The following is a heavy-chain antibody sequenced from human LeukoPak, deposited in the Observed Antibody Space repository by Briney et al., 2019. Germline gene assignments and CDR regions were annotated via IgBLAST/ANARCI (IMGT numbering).Heavy chain of an antibody. CDR2: ISGSGGST. D-gene: IGHD3-22*01. Sequence: GSLRLSCAASGFTFSNAWMSWVRQAPGKGLEWVSAISGSGGSTYYADSVKGRFTISRDNSKNTLYLQMNSLRAEDTAVYYCAKEYRRNYYDSSGSRDAFDIWGQGTMVTVSS. V-gene: IGHV3-23*01. CDR3: AKEYRRNYYDSSGSRDAFDI. J-gene: IGHJ3*02. CDR1: GFTFSNAW.